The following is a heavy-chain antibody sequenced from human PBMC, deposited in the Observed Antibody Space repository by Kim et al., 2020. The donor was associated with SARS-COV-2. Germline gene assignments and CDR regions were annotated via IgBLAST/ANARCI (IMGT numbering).Heavy chain of an antibody. CDR3: ARRTRLDYGGNSWTPETHRWYYFDY. J-gene: IGHJ4*02. D-gene: IGHD4-17*01. CDR2: IYYSGST. Sequence: SETLSLTCTVSGGSISSSSYYWGWIRQPPGKGLEWIGSIYYSGSTYYNPSLKSRVTISVDTSKNQFSLKLSFVTAADTAGYYCARRTRLDYGGNSWTPETHRWYYFDYWGQGTLVTVSS. CDR1: GGSISSSSYY. V-gene: IGHV4-39*01.